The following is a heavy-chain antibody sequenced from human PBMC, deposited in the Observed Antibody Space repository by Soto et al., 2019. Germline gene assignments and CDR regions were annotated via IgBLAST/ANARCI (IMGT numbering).Heavy chain of an antibody. CDR2: IYYSGST. V-gene: IGHV4-59*01. Sequence: ASETLSLTCTVSGGSISSYYWSWIRQPPGKGLEWIGYIYYSGSTNYNPSLKSRVTISVDTSKNQFSLKLSSVTAADTAVYYCARGGPYCGGDCYGNWFDPWGQGTLVTVSS. CDR1: GGSISSYY. D-gene: IGHD2-21*02. J-gene: IGHJ5*02. CDR3: ARGGPYCGGDCYGNWFDP.